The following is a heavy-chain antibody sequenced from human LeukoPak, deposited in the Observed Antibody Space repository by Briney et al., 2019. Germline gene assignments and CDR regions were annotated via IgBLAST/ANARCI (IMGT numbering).Heavy chain of an antibody. CDR2: SSSSYT. CDR1: GFTFSDYY. CDR3: ARAPHYSNYGPYYYGMDV. D-gene: IGHD4-11*01. J-gene: IGHJ6*02. V-gene: IGHV3-11*06. Sequence: GGSLRLSCAASGFTFSDYYMSWIRQARGKGLEWVSYSSSSYTHYADSVKGRFTISRDNAKNSLYLQMNSLRAEDTAVYYCARAPHYSNYGPYYYGMDVWGQGTTVTVSS.